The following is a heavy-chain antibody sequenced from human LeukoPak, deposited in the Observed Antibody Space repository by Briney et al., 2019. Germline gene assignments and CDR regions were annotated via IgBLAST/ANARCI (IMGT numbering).Heavy chain of an antibody. Sequence: GASVKVSCKASGDTFSSYAFSWVRQAPGQGLEWVGGTIPIFGTANYAQKFQDRVTITADKSTSTVYMELSSLRSEDTAVYYCARADARGYDLNWFDPWGQGTLVTVSS. V-gene: IGHV1-69*06. J-gene: IGHJ5*02. D-gene: IGHD2-2*01. CDR2: TIPIFGTA. CDR3: ARADARGYDLNWFDP. CDR1: GDTFSSYA.